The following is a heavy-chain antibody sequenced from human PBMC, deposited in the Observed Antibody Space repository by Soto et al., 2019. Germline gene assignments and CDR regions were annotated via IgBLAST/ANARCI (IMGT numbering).Heavy chain of an antibody. CDR2: MSYDGSHK. Sequence: QVQLVESGGGVVQPGRSLKLSCAASRFTFSNYAMHWVRQAPGKGLEWVAIMSYDGSHKYYADSVKGRFTISRDSSDNTLYLQMNSLRAEDTAVYYCAREMSAPIDHYYGLDVWGQGTTVTVSS. D-gene: IGHD3-16*02. V-gene: IGHV3-30-3*01. J-gene: IGHJ6*02. CDR1: RFTFSNYA. CDR3: AREMSAPIDHYYGLDV.